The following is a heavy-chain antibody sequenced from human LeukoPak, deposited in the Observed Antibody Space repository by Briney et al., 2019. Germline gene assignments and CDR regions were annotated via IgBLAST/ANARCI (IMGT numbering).Heavy chain of an antibody. Sequence: KPSETLSLTCTVSGGSISSSSYYWGWIRQPPGKGLEWIGSIYYSGSTYYNPSLKSRVTISVDTSKNQFSLKLSSVTAADTAVYYCARRAVAAAHFDYWGQGTLVTVSS. CDR3: ARRAVAAAHFDY. V-gene: IGHV4-39*07. CDR2: IYYSGST. CDR1: GGSISSSSYY. D-gene: IGHD2-15*01. J-gene: IGHJ4*02.